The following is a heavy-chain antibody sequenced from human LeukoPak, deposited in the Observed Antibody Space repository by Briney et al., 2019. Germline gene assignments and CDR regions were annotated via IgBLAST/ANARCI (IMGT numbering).Heavy chain of an antibody. Sequence: PSETLSLTCTVSGGSISSYYWSWIRQPAGKGLEWIGRIYTSGSTNYNPSLKSRVTILADTSKNQFSLNLISVTAADTAVYFCARGLRIAVRGVTPGWFDPWGQGTLVTVSS. CDR2: IYTSGST. D-gene: IGHD3-10*01. V-gene: IGHV4-4*07. CDR3: ARGLRIAVRGVTPGWFDP. J-gene: IGHJ5*02. CDR1: GGSISSYY.